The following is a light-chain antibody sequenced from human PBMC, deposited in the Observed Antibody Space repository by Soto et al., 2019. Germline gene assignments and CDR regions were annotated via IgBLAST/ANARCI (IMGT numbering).Light chain of an antibody. CDR3: QQLDSYPSIT. CDR1: QAISSY. V-gene: IGKV1-9*01. J-gene: IGKJ5*01. Sequence: DIQLTQSPSFLSASVVARVIITCRASQAISSYLAWYQQKPGKAPKLLIYSASTLQSGVPSRFSGSGSGTEFTLTIRNLQPEDFASYYCQQLDSYPSITFGQGTRREIK. CDR2: SAS.